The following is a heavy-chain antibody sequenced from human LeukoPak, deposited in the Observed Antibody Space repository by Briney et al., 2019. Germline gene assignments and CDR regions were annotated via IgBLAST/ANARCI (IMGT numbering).Heavy chain of an antibody. Sequence: GGSLRLSCAASGFTFSNAWMSWVRQAPGKGLEWVGRIKRKTDGGTTDYAAPVKGRFTISRDDSKNTLYLQMNSLKTEDTAVYYCTTDPYYYDSSGYYYARYYFDYWGQGTLVTVSS. CDR1: GFTFSNAW. V-gene: IGHV3-15*01. CDR3: TTDPYYYDSSGYYYARYYFDY. D-gene: IGHD3-22*01. J-gene: IGHJ4*02. CDR2: IKRKTDGGTT.